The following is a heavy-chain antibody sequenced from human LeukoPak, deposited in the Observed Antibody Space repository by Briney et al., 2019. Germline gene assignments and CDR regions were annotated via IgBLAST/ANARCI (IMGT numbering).Heavy chain of an antibody. CDR3: ARGGSTSSPNIYNWFDP. D-gene: IGHD6-6*01. Sequence: SETLSLTCTVSGGSISYYYWSWIRQPPGKGLEWIGYTYYSGSTNYNPSLESRVTISVATSKNQFSLKLTSMTAADTAVYYCARGGSTSSPNIYNWFDPWGLGTLVTVSS. V-gene: IGHV4-59*01. CDR1: GGSISYYY. CDR2: TYYSGST. J-gene: IGHJ5*02.